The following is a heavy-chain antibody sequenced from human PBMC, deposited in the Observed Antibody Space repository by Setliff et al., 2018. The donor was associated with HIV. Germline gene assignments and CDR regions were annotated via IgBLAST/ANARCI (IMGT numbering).Heavy chain of an antibody. CDR3: ARGPGDDAFDI. Sequence: LRLSCAGSGFTFSRYGMHWVRQAPGKGLEWVAVLSYDGSNKYYAASVKGRFTISRDNSKNTLYLQMNSLTADDTAVYYCARGPGDDAFDIWGQGTMVTVSS. CDR2: LSYDGSNK. V-gene: IGHV3-30*03. J-gene: IGHJ3*02. D-gene: IGHD4-17*01. CDR1: GFTFSRYG.